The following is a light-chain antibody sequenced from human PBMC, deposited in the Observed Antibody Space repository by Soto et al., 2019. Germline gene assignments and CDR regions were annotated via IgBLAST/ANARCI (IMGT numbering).Light chain of an antibody. J-gene: IGKJ1*01. CDR3: QRYNSLWS. CDR2: KAS. CDR1: QSISSW. V-gene: IGKV1-5*03. Sequence: DIQMTQSPSTLSASVGDRVTITCRASQSISSWLAWYQQKPGKAPKLLIYKASSFESGVPSRFSGSGSGTAFTLTISNLQPDDCATYYCQRYNSLWSSGQGTKVEIK.